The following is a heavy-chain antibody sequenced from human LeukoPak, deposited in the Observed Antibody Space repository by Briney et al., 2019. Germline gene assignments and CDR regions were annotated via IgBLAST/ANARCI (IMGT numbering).Heavy chain of an antibody. CDR3: TRGAGTGWRFDS. J-gene: IGHJ4*02. D-gene: IGHD6-19*01. CDR2: IGTGGEI. V-gene: IGHV3-13*01. CDR1: GFTFRSYD. Sequence: GGSLRLSCAASGFTFRSYDMHWVRQATGKGLEWVAGIGTGGEIYYPGSVKGRFTISRDNANNSLYLQINTLKADDTAVYYCTRGAGTGWRFDSWGQGTLVTVSS.